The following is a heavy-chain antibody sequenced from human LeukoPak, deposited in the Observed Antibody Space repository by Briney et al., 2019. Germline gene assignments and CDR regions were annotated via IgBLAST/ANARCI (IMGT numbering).Heavy chain of an antibody. CDR2: IYYSGST. CDR3: ASRYCSSTSCYYFDY. D-gene: IGHD2-2*01. Sequence: SETLSLTCTVSSGSISSSSYYWGWIRQPPGKGLEWIGSIYYSGSTYYNPSLKSRVTISVDTSKNQFSLKLSSVTAADTAVYYCASRYCSSTSCYYFDYWGQGTLVTVSS. J-gene: IGHJ4*02. CDR1: SGSISSSSYY. V-gene: IGHV4-39*01.